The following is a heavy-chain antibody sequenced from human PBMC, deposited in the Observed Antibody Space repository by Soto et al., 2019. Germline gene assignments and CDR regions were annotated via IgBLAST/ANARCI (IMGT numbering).Heavy chain of an antibody. Sequence: PSETLSLTCTVSGGSISSGGYYWSWIRQHPGKGLEWIGYINYSGSTYYNPSLKSRVTISVDTSKNQFSLKLSSVTAADTAVYYCARDGGKSGSYTDYWGQGTLVTVSS. CDR3: ARDGGKSGSYTDY. CDR2: INYSGST. D-gene: IGHD1-26*01. CDR1: GGSISSGGYY. J-gene: IGHJ4*02. V-gene: IGHV4-31*03.